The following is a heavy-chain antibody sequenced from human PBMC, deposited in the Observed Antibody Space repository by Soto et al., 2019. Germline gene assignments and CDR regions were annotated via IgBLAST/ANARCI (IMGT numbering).Heavy chain of an antibody. J-gene: IGHJ6*02. CDR2: ISAYNGNT. Sequence: QVPLVQSGAEVKKPGASVKVSCKASGYTFTSYGISWVRQAPGQGLEWMGWISAYNGNTNYAQKLQGRVTMTTDTSTSTAYMELRSLRSDDTAVYYCAREDRFTISPDYGMDVWGQGTTVTVSS. CDR1: GYTFTSYG. CDR3: AREDRFTISPDYGMDV. D-gene: IGHD3-3*01. V-gene: IGHV1-18*01.